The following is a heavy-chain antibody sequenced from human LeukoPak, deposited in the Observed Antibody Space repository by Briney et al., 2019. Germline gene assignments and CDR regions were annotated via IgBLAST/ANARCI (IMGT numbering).Heavy chain of an antibody. Sequence: PGGSLRLSCAASGFTFSSYAMSWVRQAPGKGLEWVSAISGSGGSTYYADSVKGRFTISRDNSKNTLYLQMSSLRAEDTAVYYCAKGLRPYYYDSSGYYSPLDYWGQGTLVTVSS. CDR2: ISGSGGST. J-gene: IGHJ4*02. CDR1: GFTFSSYA. CDR3: AKGLRPYYYDSSGYYSPLDY. D-gene: IGHD3-22*01. V-gene: IGHV3-23*01.